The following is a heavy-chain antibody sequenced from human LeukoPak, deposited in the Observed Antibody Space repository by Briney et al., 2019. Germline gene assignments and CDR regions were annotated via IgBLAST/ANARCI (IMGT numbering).Heavy chain of an antibody. J-gene: IGHJ5*02. Sequence: ASVKVSCKASGYTFTSYGISWVPQAPGQGLEWMGWISAYNGNTNYAQKLQGRVTMTTDTSTSTAYMELRSLRSDDTAVYYCARVRSSLRSNQRPNNWFDPWGQGTLVTVSS. D-gene: IGHD1-14*01. V-gene: IGHV1-18*04. CDR1: GYTFTSYG. CDR2: ISAYNGNT. CDR3: ARVRSSLRSNQRPNNWFDP.